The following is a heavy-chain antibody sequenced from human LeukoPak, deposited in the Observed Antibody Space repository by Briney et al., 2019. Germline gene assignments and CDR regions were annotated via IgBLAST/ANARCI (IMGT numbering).Heavy chain of an antibody. CDR1: GYTFTGYY. J-gene: IGHJ4*02. V-gene: IGHV1-2*02. CDR3: ATEIVGYGDVNYFDS. D-gene: IGHD4-17*01. Sequence: ASVKVSCKASGYTFTGYYLHWVRQAPGQGLEWMGWINPNSGDTNYAQKFQGRVTMTRDTSITTAYMELSSLRSDDTAVYYCATEIVGYGDVNYFDSWGQGTLVTVSS. CDR2: INPNSGDT.